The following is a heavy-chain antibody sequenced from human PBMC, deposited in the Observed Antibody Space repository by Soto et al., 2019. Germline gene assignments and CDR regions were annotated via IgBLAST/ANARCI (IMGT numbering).Heavy chain of an antibody. J-gene: IGHJ5*02. D-gene: IGHD3-3*01. CDR3: ARDHYDFWSGYYNWFDP. V-gene: IGHV3-48*02. CDR1: GFTFSSYS. CDR2: ISSSSSTI. Sequence: EVQLVESGGGLVQPGGSLRLSCAASGFTFSSYSMNWVRQAPGKGLEWVSYISSSSSTIYYTDSVKGRFTISRDNAKNSLYLQMNSLRDEDTAVYYCARDHYDFWSGYYNWFDPWGQGTLVTVSS.